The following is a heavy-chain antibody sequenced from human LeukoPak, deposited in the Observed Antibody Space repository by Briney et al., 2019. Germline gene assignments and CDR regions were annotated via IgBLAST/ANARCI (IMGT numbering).Heavy chain of an antibody. CDR1: GYTFTGYY. CDR2: INPNSGGT. Sequence: ASVKVSCKASGYTFTGYYMHWVRQAPGQGLEWMGWINPNSGGTNYAQKFQGRVTMTRDTSISTAYMELSRLRSDDTAVYYCARDRPYDSSGYYYPFDYWGQGTLVTVSS. V-gene: IGHV1-2*02. D-gene: IGHD3-22*01. CDR3: ARDRPYDSSGYYYPFDY. J-gene: IGHJ4*02.